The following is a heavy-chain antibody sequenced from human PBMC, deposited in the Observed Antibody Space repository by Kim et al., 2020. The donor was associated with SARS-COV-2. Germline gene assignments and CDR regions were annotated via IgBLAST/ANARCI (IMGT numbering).Heavy chain of an antibody. J-gene: IGHJ4*02. CDR3: ASGSPNPSDY. CDR2: ISYDGSNK. CDR1: GFTFSSYA. Sequence: GGSLRLSCAASGFTFSSYAMHWVRQAPGKGLEWVAVISYDGSNKYYADSVKGRFTISRDNSKNTLYLQMNSLRAEDTAVYYCASGSPNPSDYWGQGTLVTVSS. V-gene: IGHV3-30-3*01.